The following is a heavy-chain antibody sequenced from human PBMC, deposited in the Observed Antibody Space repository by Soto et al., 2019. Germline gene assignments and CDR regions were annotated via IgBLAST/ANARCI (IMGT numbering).Heavy chain of an antibody. Sequence: NPGGSLRLSCEASDFTFSDYYMSWVCQAPGKGLEWVSYIDTSSNAIYYADSVKGRCTISRDNARKSLFLHMHSLRAEDTAVYYCATVKYGLTAPEAFDIWGRGTMVTVSS. V-gene: IGHV3-11*01. CDR1: DFTFSDYY. D-gene: IGHD4-17*01. J-gene: IGHJ3*02. CDR2: IDTSSNAI. CDR3: ATVKYGLTAPEAFDI.